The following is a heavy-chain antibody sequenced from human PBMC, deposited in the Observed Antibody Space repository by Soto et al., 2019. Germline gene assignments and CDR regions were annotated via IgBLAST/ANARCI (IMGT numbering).Heavy chain of an antibody. J-gene: IGHJ4*02. CDR2: INSDGSST. V-gene: IGHV3-74*01. CDR1: GFTFSSYW. CDR3: ARAFGPIWSTYFDY. D-gene: IGHD3-10*01. Sequence: VGSLRLSCAASGFTFSSYWMHWVRQAPGKGLVWVSRINSDGSSTSYADSVKGRFTISRDNAKNTLYLQMDSLRAEDTAVYYCARAFGPIWSTYFDYWGQGTLVTVSS.